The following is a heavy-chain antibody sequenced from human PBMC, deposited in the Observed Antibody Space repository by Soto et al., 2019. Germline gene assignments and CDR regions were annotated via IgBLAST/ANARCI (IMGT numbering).Heavy chain of an antibody. J-gene: IGHJ5*02. Sequence: TGGSLRLSCAASGFTFSSYAMSWVRQAPGKGLEWVSAISGSGGSTYYADSVKGRFTISRDNSKNTLYLQMNSLRAEDTAVYYCAKFCTSDYTVTPNWFDPWGQGTLVTVSS. V-gene: IGHV3-23*01. CDR3: AKFCTSDYTVTPNWFDP. D-gene: IGHD4-17*01. CDR1: GFTFSSYA. CDR2: ISGSGGST.